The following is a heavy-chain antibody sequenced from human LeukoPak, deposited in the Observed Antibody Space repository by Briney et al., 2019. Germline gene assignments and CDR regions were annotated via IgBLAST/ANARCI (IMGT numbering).Heavy chain of an antibody. J-gene: IGHJ4*02. V-gene: IGHV3-74*01. D-gene: IGHD6-19*01. Sequence: GSLRLSFAASGFTFSTYWMHWVRQAPGKGLVWVSRINSDGSSTTYADSVKGRFTISRDNAKNTLYLQMNSLRAEDTAVYYCARVINSGWLGELSDWGQGTLVTVSS. CDR1: GFTFSTYW. CDR2: INSDGSST. CDR3: ARVINSGWLGELSD.